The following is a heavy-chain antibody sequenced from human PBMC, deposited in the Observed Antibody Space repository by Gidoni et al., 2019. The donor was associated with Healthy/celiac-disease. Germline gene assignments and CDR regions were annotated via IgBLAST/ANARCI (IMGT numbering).Heavy chain of an antibody. Sequence: QVQLQQSGPGLVKPSQTLSLTCAISGDSVSSHSAAWNWIRQSPSRGLEWLGRTYYRSKWYNDYAVSVKSRITINPDTSKNQFSLQLNSVTPEDTAVYYCARGVLRFLEWLLPLDYWGQGTLVTVSS. CDR2: TYYRSKWYN. CDR3: ARGVLRFLEWLLPLDY. CDR1: GDSVSSHSAA. V-gene: IGHV6-1*01. J-gene: IGHJ4*02. D-gene: IGHD3-3*01.